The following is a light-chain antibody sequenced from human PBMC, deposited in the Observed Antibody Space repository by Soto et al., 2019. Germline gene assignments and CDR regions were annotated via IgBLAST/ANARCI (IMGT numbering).Light chain of an antibody. CDR3: QLYNNYPRT. V-gene: IGKV1-5*01. CDR1: QSVSTW. CDR2: DAS. J-gene: IGKJ1*01. Sequence: DIQMTQSPSSLSASVGYRVTITCRASQSVSTWLNWYQQKPGKDHKLLIYDASILHSGVPSRFSRSGSGTEFTLTISNLQPDDFATYFCQLYNNYPRTFGQVIKVDIK.